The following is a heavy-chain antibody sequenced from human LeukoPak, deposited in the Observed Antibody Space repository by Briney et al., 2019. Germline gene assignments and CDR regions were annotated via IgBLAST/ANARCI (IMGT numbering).Heavy chain of an antibody. V-gene: IGHV1-2*02. J-gene: IGHJ4*02. CDR1: GYTFTDYY. Sequence: ASVKVSCKASGYTFTDYYIHWVRQAPGQGLEWMGWINPNSGGTNSAQKFQGRVTMTRDTSISTAYMELSRLRSDDTAVYYCASGGSSSWYVDYWGQGALVTVSS. CDR2: INPNSGGT. D-gene: IGHD6-13*01. CDR3: ASGGSSSWYVDY.